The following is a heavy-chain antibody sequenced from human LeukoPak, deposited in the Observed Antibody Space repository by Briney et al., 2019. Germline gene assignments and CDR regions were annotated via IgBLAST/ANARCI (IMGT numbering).Heavy chain of an antibody. V-gene: IGHV3-7*04. Sequence: GGSLRLSCAVSGFTFSNFWMSWVRQAPGRGLEWVANIHPEGNEKYHAESVKGRFTISRDNAKNLLFLQMNGLRVEDTAVYYCARGGDFSGDHWGQGTLVTVSS. CDR2: IHPEGNEK. CDR3: ARGGDFSGDH. D-gene: IGHD2/OR15-2a*01. J-gene: IGHJ4*02. CDR1: GFTFSNFW.